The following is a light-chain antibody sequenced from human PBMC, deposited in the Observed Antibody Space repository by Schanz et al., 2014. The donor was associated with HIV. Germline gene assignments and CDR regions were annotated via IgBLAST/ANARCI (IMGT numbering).Light chain of an antibody. CDR1: SSNIGAGYD. V-gene: IGLV1-40*01. CDR2: ANS. J-gene: IGLJ3*02. Sequence: QSVLTQPPSVSGAPGQRVTISCTGSSSNIGAGYDVHWYQQVPGAAPKLLIYANSNRPSGVPDRFSGSKSGTSASLAITGLQAEDEADYYCQSFDSSLSGSVFGGGTKL. CDR3: QSFDSSLSGSV.